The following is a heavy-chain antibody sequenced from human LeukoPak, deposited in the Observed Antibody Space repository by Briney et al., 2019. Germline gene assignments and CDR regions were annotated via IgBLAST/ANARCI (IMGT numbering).Heavy chain of an antibody. CDR1: GFTFSNYW. Sequence: GGSLRLSCAASGFTFSNYWMSWVRQVPGKGLEWLANIKVDGSETYYVDSLKGRFTISRDNAKNLVYLQMNSLRVEDAAVYYCARDGHWEVTRGHYFDYWGQGTLVTVSS. V-gene: IGHV3-7*01. CDR2: IKVDGSET. D-gene: IGHD4-11*01. CDR3: ARDGHWEVTRGHYFDY. J-gene: IGHJ4*02.